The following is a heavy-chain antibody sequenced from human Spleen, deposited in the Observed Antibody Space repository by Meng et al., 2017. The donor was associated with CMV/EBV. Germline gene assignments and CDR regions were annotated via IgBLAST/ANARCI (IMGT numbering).Heavy chain of an antibody. D-gene: IGHD1-1*01. CDR1: GFSFSSFP. J-gene: IGHJ4*02. V-gene: IGHV3-30*04. CDR2: MSYDGSDT. CDR3: ARDFRGAWPNFSSFDY. Sequence: GESLKISCAASGFSFSSFPMHWVRQPPGKGLEWVAVMSYDGSDTYYADSVKGRFTISRDKAKNSLYLEMNSLRAEDTAVYYCARDFRGAWPNFSSFDYWGQGTLVTVSS.